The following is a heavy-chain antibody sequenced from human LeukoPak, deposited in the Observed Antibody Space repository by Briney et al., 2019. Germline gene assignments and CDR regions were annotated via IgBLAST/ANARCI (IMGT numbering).Heavy chain of an antibody. CDR2: LIENGATT. Sequence: GGSLRLSCAASGFTFRSHAMSWVRQAPGKGLQFVSGLIENGATTYYADSVKGRFTISRDNSKNTLYLQMNSLRAEDTAVYYCARVAVAANAGAFDIWGQGTMVTVSS. J-gene: IGHJ3*02. D-gene: IGHD2-15*01. V-gene: IGHV3-23*01. CDR3: ARVAVAANAGAFDI. CDR1: GFTFRSHA.